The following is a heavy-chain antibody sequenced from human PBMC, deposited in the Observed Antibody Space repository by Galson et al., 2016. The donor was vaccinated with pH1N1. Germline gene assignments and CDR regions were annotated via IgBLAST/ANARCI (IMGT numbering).Heavy chain of an antibody. J-gene: IGHJ3*02. D-gene: IGHD3-10*01. Sequence: SVKVSCKASGYTFINYGIAWVRQAPGQGPEWMGWISAYDGHTDYAQNFQGRVAMTIDTSTSTANMELRSLRSDDTAVYYCARDRGVFDIWGHGTRDTVSS. V-gene: IGHV1-18*01. CDR3: ARDRGVFDI. CDR2: ISAYDGHT. CDR1: GYTFINYG.